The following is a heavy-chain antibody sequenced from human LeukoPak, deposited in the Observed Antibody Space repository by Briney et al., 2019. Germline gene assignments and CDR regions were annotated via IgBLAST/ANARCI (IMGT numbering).Heavy chain of an antibody. D-gene: IGHD5-24*01. CDR3: TRDGYNFVAYYFDY. V-gene: IGHV3-73*01. Sequence: GGSLRLSCAASGFTFSGSAMHWVRQASGKGLEWVGRIRSKANSYATAYAASVKGRFTISRDDSKNTAYLQMNSPKTEDTAVYYCTRDGYNFVAYYFDYWGQGTLVTVSS. CDR1: GFTFSGSA. J-gene: IGHJ4*02. CDR2: IRSKANSYAT.